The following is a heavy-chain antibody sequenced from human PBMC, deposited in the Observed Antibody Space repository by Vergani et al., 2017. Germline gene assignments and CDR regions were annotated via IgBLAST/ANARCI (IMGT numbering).Heavy chain of an antibody. CDR2: IRYDGSNK. CDR1: GFTFSSYG. V-gene: IGHV3-30*02. CDR3: AKDQDYYDSSGAGWYFDY. D-gene: IGHD3-22*01. Sequence: QVQLVESGGGVVQPGGSLRLSCAASGFTFSSYGMHWVRQAPGKGLEGVAFIRYDGSNKYYADSVKGRFTISRDNSKNTLYLQMNSLRAEDTAVYYCAKDQDYYDSSGAGWYFDYWGQGTLVTVSS. J-gene: IGHJ4*02.